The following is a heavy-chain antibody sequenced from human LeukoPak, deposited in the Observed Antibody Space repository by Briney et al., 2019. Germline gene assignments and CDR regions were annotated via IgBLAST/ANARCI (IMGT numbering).Heavy chain of an antibody. Sequence: GGSLRLSCAASEFTFSAYWMSWVRQAPGKGLEWVANIKEDGRETYYVDSVKGQFTISRDNAKNSLYLRVNSLRAEDTAVYYCARVTRNSGRHPSLFDNWGQGTLVIVSS. J-gene: IGHJ5*02. V-gene: IGHV3-7*01. CDR1: EFTFSAYW. CDR2: IKEDGRET. CDR3: ARVTRNSGRHPSLFDN. D-gene: IGHD1-26*01.